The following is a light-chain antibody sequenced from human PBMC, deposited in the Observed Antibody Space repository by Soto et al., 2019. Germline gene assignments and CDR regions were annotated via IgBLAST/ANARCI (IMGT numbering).Light chain of an antibody. CDR1: SSNIGAGYD. J-gene: IGLJ2*01. CDR2: GNS. CDR3: QSYDSSLSIVI. Sequence: QPVLTQPPSVSGAPGQRVTISCTGSSSNIGAGYDVHWYQQLPGTAPKLLMFGNSNRPSGVPDRFSGSKSGTSASLAITGLQAEDEADYYCQSYDSSLSIVIFGGGTKLTVL. V-gene: IGLV1-40*01.